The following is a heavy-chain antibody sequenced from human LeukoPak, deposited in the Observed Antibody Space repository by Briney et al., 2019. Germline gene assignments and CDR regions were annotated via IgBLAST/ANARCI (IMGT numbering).Heavy chain of an antibody. Sequence: GVLRLSCAASGFTFTTYSMNWVRQAPGKGLEWVSYIGSSGTTIYYADSVKGRFTISRDNARNSLYLQMNSLRAEDTAAYYCARRNAYYYGSGRNFDYWGQGTLVTVSS. CDR1: GFTFTTYS. CDR2: IGSSGTTI. D-gene: IGHD3-10*01. J-gene: IGHJ4*02. V-gene: IGHV3-48*04. CDR3: ARRNAYYYGSGRNFDY.